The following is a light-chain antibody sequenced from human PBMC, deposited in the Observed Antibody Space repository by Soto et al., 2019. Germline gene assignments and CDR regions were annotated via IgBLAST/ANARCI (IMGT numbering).Light chain of an antibody. CDR1: SSNIGNNY. CDR3: GTWDSSLSAGWGI. Sequence: QSVLTQPPSVSAAPGQKVTISCSGSSSNIGNNYVSWYQHLPGTAPKLLIYDNNKRPSGIPARFSGSKSGTSATLAITGLQTGDEADYYCGTWDSSLSAGWGIFGGGTKLTVL. J-gene: IGLJ2*01. V-gene: IGLV1-51*01. CDR2: DNN.